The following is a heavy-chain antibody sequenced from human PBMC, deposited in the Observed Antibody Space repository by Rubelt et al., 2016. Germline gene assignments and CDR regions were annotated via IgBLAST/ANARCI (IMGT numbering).Heavy chain of an antibody. CDR1: GFTFSSYA. CDR2: ISYDGSNK. Sequence: GGGVVQPGRSLRLSCAASGFTFSSYAMHWVRQAPGKGLEWVAVISYDGSNKYYADSVKGRFTISRDNSKNTLYLQMNSLRAEDTAVYYCARWETYYYDSSGYGPPSGAFDIWGQGTMVTVSS. CDR3: ARWETYYYDSSGYGPPSGAFDI. J-gene: IGHJ3*02. V-gene: IGHV3-30*04. D-gene: IGHD3-22*01.